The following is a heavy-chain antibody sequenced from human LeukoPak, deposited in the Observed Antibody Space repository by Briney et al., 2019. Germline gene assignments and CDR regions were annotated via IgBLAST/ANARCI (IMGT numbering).Heavy chain of an antibody. D-gene: IGHD1-1*01. Sequence: KSGGSLRLSCAASGFTFSNAWMNWVRQAPGKGLEWVGRIKSKTDGETADYAASVKGRFTISRDDSKAIAYLQMNSLKTEDTAVYHCTRDRGAYNLYDYWGQGTLVTVSS. J-gene: IGHJ4*02. V-gene: IGHV3-15*07. CDR1: GFTFSNAW. CDR2: IKSKTDGETA. CDR3: TRDRGAYNLYDY.